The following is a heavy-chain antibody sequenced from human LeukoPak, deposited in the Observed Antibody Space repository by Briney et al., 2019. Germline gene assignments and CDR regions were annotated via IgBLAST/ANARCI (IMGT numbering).Heavy chain of an antibody. D-gene: IGHD3-10*01. Sequence: PGGSLRLSCAASGFTFNNYGMHWVRQAPGKGLEWVAVIWADGTHEDYIDSVKGRFTISRDNSKNTLYLQMNSLRADDTAVYYCAINHYGSNSDIFDIWGQGTMVTVSS. CDR3: AINHYGSNSDIFDI. J-gene: IGHJ3*02. CDR2: IWADGTHE. CDR1: GFTFNNYG. V-gene: IGHV3-33*01.